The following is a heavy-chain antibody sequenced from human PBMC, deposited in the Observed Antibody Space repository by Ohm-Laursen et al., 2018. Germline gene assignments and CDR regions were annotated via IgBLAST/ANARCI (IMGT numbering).Heavy chain of an antibody. CDR2: IKQDGSEK. J-gene: IGHJ4*02. D-gene: IGHD6-19*01. Sequence: SLRLSCSASGFTFSSYWMSWVRQAPGKGLEWVANIKQDGSEKYYVDSVKGRFTISRDNAKNSLYLQMDSLRAEDTAVYYCARDSSGWYPSYYFDYWGQGTLVTVSS. V-gene: IGHV3-7*01. CDR3: ARDSSGWYPSYYFDY. CDR1: GFTFSSYW.